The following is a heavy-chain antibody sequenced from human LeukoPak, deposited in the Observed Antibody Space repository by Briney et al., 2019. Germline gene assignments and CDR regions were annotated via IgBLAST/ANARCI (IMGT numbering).Heavy chain of an antibody. V-gene: IGHV3-74*01. J-gene: IGHJ4*02. Sequence: GGSLRLSCAASGFTFSSYWMHWVRQAPGNGLVWVSRINSDGSSTSYADSVKGRFTISRDNAKNTLYLQMNSLRAEDTAVYYCAKDMGELRFLEWLPNYWGQGTLVTVSS. CDR3: AKDMGELRFLEWLPNY. D-gene: IGHD3-3*01. CDR2: INSDGSST. CDR1: GFTFSSYW.